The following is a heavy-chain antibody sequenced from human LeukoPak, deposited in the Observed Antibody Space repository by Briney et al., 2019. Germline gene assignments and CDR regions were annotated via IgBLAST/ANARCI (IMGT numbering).Heavy chain of an antibody. Sequence: ASVKVSCKASGGTFTSYAMHWVRQAPGQRLEWMGWINAGNGNTKYSQKFQGRVTITRDTSTSTAYMELRSLRSDDTAVYYCASFMGTVTTGLFAFDIGGKGKMVTVSS. CDR1: GGTFTSYA. CDR3: ASFMGTVTTGLFAFDI. V-gene: IGHV1-3*01. CDR2: INAGNGNT. D-gene: IGHD4-17*01. J-gene: IGHJ3*02.